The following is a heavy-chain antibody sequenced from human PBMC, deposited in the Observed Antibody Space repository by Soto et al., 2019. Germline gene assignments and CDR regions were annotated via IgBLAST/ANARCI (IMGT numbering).Heavy chain of an antibody. CDR1: GFTFSSYA. CDR3: AKDNRTTVDLPFFDY. V-gene: IGHV3-23*01. CDR2: IGGSGGST. D-gene: IGHD4-4*01. J-gene: IGHJ4*02. Sequence: GGSLRLSCEASGFTFSSYAMSWVRQAPGKGLEWVSAIGGSGGSTYYGDSVKGRFTISRDNSKNTLYLQMNSLRAEDTAVYYCAKDNRTTVDLPFFDYWGQGTLVTVSS.